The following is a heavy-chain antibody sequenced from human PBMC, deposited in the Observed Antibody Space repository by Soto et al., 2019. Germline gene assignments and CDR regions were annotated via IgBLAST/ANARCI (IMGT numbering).Heavy chain of an antibody. D-gene: IGHD3-10*01. J-gene: IGHJ4*02. CDR3: ARDRAVRGVLDY. Sequence: AAVKVSCKASGYTFTGYYMHWVRQAPGQGLEWMGWINPNSGGTNYAQKFQGRVTMTRDTSTSTAYMELRSLRSDDTAVYYCARDRAVRGVLDYWGQGTLVTVSS. V-gene: IGHV1-2*02. CDR1: GYTFTGYY. CDR2: INPNSGGT.